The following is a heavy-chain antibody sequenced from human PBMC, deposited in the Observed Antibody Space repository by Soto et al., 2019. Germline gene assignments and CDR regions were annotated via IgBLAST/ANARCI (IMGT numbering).Heavy chain of an antibody. CDR1: GFTVSSNY. Sequence: SGGSLRLSCAASGFTVSSNYMSWVRQAPGKGLEWVSVIYSGGSTYYADSVKGRFTISRDNSKNTLYLQMNSLRAEDTAVYYCAREVPPQPPSYYYGMDVWGQGTTVTVSS. CDR2: IYSGGST. V-gene: IGHV3-53*01. J-gene: IGHJ6*02. CDR3: AREVPPQPPSYYYGMDV.